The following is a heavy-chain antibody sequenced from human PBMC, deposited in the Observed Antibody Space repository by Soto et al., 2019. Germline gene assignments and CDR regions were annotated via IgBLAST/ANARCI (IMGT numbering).Heavy chain of an antibody. CDR1: GGTFSNSA. Sequence: QVQLAQSGAEVKKPGSSVKVSCKASGGTFSNSAISWVRQAPGQGLEWMGGIIPIFDTPKYAQNFQGRVTITADKSTSTAYMELSSLRSEDTAVYYCATVAYSSSRTYYYYYCGVDVWGQGTTVTVSS. J-gene: IGHJ6*02. CDR3: ATVAYSSSRTYYYYYCGVDV. V-gene: IGHV1-69*06. D-gene: IGHD6-13*01. CDR2: IIPIFDTP.